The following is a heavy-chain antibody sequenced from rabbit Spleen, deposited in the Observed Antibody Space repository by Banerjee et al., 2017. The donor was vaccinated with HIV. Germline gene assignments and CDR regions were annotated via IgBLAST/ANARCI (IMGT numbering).Heavy chain of an antibody. CDR2: IDTGSSGFT. V-gene: IGHV1S45*01. CDR1: GFSFSTSYD. Sequence: QEQLGESGGGLVKPGASLTLICTASGFSFSTSYDMCWVRQAPGKGLEWIACIDTGSSGFTYSASWAKGRFTISKTSSTTVTLQMTSLTAADTATYFCARDSGSSFSSYGMDLWGQGTLVTVS. D-gene: IGHD8-1*01. CDR3: ARDSGSSFSSYGMDL. J-gene: IGHJ6*01.